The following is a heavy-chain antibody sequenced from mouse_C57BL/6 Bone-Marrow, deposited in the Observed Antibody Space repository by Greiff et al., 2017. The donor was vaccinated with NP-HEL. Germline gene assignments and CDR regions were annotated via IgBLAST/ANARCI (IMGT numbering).Heavy chain of an antibody. CDR2: IYPGGGGT. V-gene: IGHV1-82*01. J-gene: IGHJ3*01. D-gene: IGHD2-5*01. CDR3: ASGAYYSNWWFAD. Sequence: QVQLQQSGPELVKPGASVKISCKASGYAFSSSWMNWVKQRPGKGLEWIGRIYPGGGGTNYNGKFKGKATLTADKSSSTAYMQLSSLTSEDSAVYVCASGAYYSNWWFADWGQGTLVTVSA. CDR1: GYAFSSSW.